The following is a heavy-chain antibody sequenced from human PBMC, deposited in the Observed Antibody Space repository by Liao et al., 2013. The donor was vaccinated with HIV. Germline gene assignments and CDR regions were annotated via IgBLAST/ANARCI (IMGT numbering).Heavy chain of an antibody. V-gene: IGHV4-59*01. Sequence: QVQLQESGPGLVKPSETLSLTCTVSGGSISSDYWGWIRQPPGKGLEWIGYISHSGNTNSNPSLKSRVTISVAHSKNGFSLDLTSVTAADTAVYYCARDNLAVLSTWGQGTLVTVSS. CDR3: ARDNLAVLST. CDR2: ISHSGNT. J-gene: IGHJ5*02. D-gene: IGHD2-2*01. CDR1: GGSISSDY.